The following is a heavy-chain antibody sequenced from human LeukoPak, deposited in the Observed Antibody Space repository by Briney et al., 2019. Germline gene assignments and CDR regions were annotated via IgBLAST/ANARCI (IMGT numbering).Heavy chain of an antibody. D-gene: IGHD2-2*01. CDR3: AILVVPAAIQSPYFDY. CDR2: ISGSGGST. J-gene: IGHJ4*02. CDR1: GFTFSSYA. Sequence: PGGSLRLSCAASGFTFSSYAMSWVRQAPGKGLEWVSAISGSGGSTYYADSVKGRFTISRDNSKNTLYLQMNSLRAEDTAVYYCAILVVPAAIQSPYFDYWDQGTLVTVSS. V-gene: IGHV3-23*01.